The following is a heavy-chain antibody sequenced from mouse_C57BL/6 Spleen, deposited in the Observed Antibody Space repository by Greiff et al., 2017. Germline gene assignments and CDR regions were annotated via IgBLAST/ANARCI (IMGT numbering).Heavy chain of an antibody. V-gene: IGHV1-39*01. Sequence: VQLKESGPELVKPGASVKISCKASGYSFTDYNMNWVKQSNGKSLEWIGVINPNYGTTSYNQKFKGKATLTVDQSSSTAYMQLNSLTSEDSAVYYGARSDYYGSSYFDYWGQGTTLTVSS. CDR3: ARSDYYGSSYFDY. J-gene: IGHJ2*01. D-gene: IGHD1-1*01. CDR2: INPNYGTT. CDR1: GYSFTDYN.